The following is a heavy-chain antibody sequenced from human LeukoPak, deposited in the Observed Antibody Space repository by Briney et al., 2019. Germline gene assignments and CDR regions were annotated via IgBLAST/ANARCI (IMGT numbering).Heavy chain of an antibody. J-gene: IGHJ4*02. CDR2: IYYSGST. Sequence: SETLSLTCSVSGGSIRSYYWSWIRQPPGKGLEWIGYIYYSGSTNYNPSLKSRVTISVDTSKNQFSLKLSSVTAADTAVYYCARVLIRRGYSYGWSFDYWGQGTLVTVSS. CDR3: ARVLIRRGYSYGWSFDY. V-gene: IGHV4-59*01. D-gene: IGHD5-18*01. CDR1: GGSIRSYY.